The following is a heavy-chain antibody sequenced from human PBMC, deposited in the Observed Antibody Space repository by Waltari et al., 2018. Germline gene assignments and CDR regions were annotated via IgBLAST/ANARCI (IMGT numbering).Heavy chain of an antibody. CDR1: GFPFSSYS. CDR2: ISSTGTYT. V-gene: IGHV3-21*01. J-gene: IGHJ4*02. CDR3: ATGGWGFYLDN. Sequence: EVQLVESGGGLVKPGGSLRLSCAASGFPFSSYSMNWVRQAPGKGLEWISSISSTGTYTHYADSVKGRSRDNAKNSLYLQMNSLRAEDTGVYWCATGGWGFYLDNWGQGTLVTFSS. D-gene: IGHD7-27*01.